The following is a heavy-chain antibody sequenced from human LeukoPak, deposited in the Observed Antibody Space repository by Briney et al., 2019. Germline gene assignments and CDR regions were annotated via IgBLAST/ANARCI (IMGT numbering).Heavy chain of an antibody. CDR1: GYSISSGYY. J-gene: IGHJ6*03. D-gene: IGHD5-18*01. CDR2: IYHSGST. CDR3: ARTTEGGYTYGYFYYYYLDV. Sequence: SETLSLTCTVSGYSISSGYYWGWIRQPPGKGLEWIGSIYHSGSTNYNPSLKSRVTISVDTSKNQFSLKLTSVTAADTAVYYCARTTEGGYTYGYFYYYYLDVWGKGTTVPISS. V-gene: IGHV4-38-2*02.